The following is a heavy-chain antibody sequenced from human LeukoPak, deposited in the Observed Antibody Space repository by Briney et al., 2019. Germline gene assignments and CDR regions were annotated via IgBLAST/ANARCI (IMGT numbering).Heavy chain of an antibody. D-gene: IGHD3-10*01. CDR2: INHSGST. CDR1: GGSISSYY. J-gene: IGHJ4*02. Sequence: SETLSLTCTVSGGSISSYYWSWIRQPPGKGLEWIGEINHSGSTNYNPSLKSRVTISVDTSKNQFSLKLSSVTAADTAVYYCARSPHYYGSGSLDYWGQGTLVTVSS. CDR3: ARSPHYYGSGSLDY. V-gene: IGHV4-34*01.